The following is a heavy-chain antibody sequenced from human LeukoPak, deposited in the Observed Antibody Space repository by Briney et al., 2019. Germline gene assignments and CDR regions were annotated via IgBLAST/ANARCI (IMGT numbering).Heavy chain of an antibody. D-gene: IGHD2-15*01. CDR2: IYPGDSDT. Sequence: GESLKISCKGSGYSFPNKWIGWVRQMPGKGLEWIGIIYPGDSDTRFGPSFQGQVTISADKSINTAYLQWSTLKASDTAMYYCARLSGRVVCSAGSCYIDSWGQGTLVTASS. CDR1: GYSFPNKW. J-gene: IGHJ4*02. CDR3: ARLSGRVVCSAGSCYIDS. V-gene: IGHV5-51*01.